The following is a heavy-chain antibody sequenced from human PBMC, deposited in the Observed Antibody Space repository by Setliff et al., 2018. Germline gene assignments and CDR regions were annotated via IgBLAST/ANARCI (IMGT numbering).Heavy chain of an antibody. CDR2: IYHSGNT. J-gene: IGHJ4*02. D-gene: IGHD3-3*01. CDR1: GDSISSANYY. CDR3: AARSTPYYDLWSGPFDY. Sequence: SETLSLTCTVPGDSISSANYYWAWIRQPPGRGLQWIGNIYHSGNTYYTPSLRSRVTISVDTSKSQFSLKLTSVTATDTAVYYCAARSTPYYDLWSGPFDYWGLGALVTVSS. V-gene: IGHV4-39*01.